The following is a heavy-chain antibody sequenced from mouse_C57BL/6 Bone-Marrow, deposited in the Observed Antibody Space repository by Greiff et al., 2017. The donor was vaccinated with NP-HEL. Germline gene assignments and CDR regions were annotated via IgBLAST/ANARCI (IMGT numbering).Heavy chain of an antibody. D-gene: IGHD1-1*01. V-gene: IGHV1-75*01. Sequence: QVQLQQSGPELVKPGASVKISCKASGYTFTDYYINWVKQRPGQGLEWIGWIFPGSGSTYYNEKFKGKATLTVDKSSSTAYMLLSILTAEDSAVYFCARRTTTVVRGDYFDYWGQGTTLTVSS. CDR1: GYTFTDYY. CDR3: ARRTTTVVRGDYFDY. J-gene: IGHJ2*01. CDR2: IFPGSGST.